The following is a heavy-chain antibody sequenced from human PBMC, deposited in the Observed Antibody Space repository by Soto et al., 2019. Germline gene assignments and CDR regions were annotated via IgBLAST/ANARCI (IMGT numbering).Heavy chain of an antibody. J-gene: IGHJ6*02. V-gene: IGHV4-31*01. D-gene: IGHD3-22*01. CDR1: GGSISSGGYY. CDR2: IYYSGST. Sequence: QVQLQESSPGLVKPSQTLSLTCTVSGGSISSGGYYWSWIRQHPGKGLEWIGYIYYSGSTNYNQSLKSKVSISEDTIKNQFSLKLSCMTAADTAVYYCARERYYYDSSGYSREYYYYGMVVWGQGTTVTVSS. CDR3: ARERYYYDSSGYSREYYYYGMVV.